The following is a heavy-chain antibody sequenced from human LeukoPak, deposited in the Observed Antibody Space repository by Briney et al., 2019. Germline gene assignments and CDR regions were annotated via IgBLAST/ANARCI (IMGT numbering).Heavy chain of an antibody. CDR1: GGSISSGSYS. V-gene: IGHV4-30-2*01. D-gene: IGHD2-2*01. J-gene: IGHJ3*02. CDR2: IYRSGYT. Sequence: SETLSLTCAVSGGSISSGSYSWSWIRQPPGKGLEWIGYIYRSGYTHYNPSLKSRVTISVDRSKNQFSLKLNSVTAADTAVYYCVRGRCSSTTCHDAFDIWGQGTMVTVSS. CDR3: VRGRCSSTTCHDAFDI.